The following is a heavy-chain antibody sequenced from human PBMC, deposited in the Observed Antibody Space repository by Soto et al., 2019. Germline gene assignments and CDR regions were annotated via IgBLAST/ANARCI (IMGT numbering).Heavy chain of an antibody. V-gene: IGHV1-18*01. J-gene: IGHJ6*02. D-gene: IGHD6-6*01. CDR2: ISAYNGNT. Sequence: SVKVSCKASCYTFTSFGISWLRQAPGQGLEWMGWISAYNGNTNYSQKLQGRVTMTTDTSTSTAYMELRSLRSDDTAAYYCARLSASRPSSGMDVWGQGTTVIVSS. CDR3: ARLSASRPSSGMDV. CDR1: CYTFTSFG.